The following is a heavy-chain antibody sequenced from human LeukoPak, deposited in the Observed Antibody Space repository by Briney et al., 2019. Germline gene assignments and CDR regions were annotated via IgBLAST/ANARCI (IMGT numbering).Heavy chain of an antibody. CDR3: ARGRTAWVLRFLEWLSSHMDV. CDR1: GGSFSGYY. D-gene: IGHD3-3*01. V-gene: IGHV4-34*01. CDR2: INHSGST. Sequence: TSETLSPTCAVYGGSFSGYYWSWIRQPPGKGLEWIGEINHSGSTNYNPSLKSRVTISVDTSKNQFSLKLSSVTAADTAVYYCARGRTAWVLRFLEWLSSHMDVWGKGTTVTVSS. J-gene: IGHJ6*03.